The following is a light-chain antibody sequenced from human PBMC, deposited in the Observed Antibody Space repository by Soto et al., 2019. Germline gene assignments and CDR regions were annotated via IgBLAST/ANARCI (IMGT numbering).Light chain of an antibody. CDR3: SSYTNSSPWI. CDR1: SSDVGGYDF. J-gene: IGLJ2*01. Sequence: QSVPTQPASVSGSPGQSITISCTGTSSDVGGYDFVSWYQQYPGKAPKLMIYEVSNRPSGVSNRFSGSKSGNTASLTISGLQAEDEADYYCSSYTNSSPWIFGGGTKVTVL. CDR2: EVS. V-gene: IGLV2-14*01.